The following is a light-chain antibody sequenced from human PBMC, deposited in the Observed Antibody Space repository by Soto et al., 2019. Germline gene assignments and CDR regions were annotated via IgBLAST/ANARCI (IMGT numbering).Light chain of an antibody. CDR3: TSYSSSSPVL. CDR2: EVT. CDR1: SSDVGAYNY. V-gene: IGLV2-14*01. J-gene: IGLJ2*01. Sequence: QSALTQPASVSGSLGQSITISCTGTSSDVGAYNYVSWYQQHPDKAPTLLIFEVTNRPSGVSGRFSGSKSGITASLSISGLQPEDEADYYCTSYSSSSPVLFGGGTKVTVL.